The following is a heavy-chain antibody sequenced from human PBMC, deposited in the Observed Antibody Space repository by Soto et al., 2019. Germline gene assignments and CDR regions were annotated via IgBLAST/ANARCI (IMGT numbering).Heavy chain of an antibody. J-gene: IGHJ2*01. CDR3: AREIRSGYYKYWFFDL. Sequence: QVQLVQSGAEVKEPGASVKVSCKASGYTFTIYYIHWVRQAPGQGLEWMGWINPDSGGTKYAQKFQGGVTMTRDTSISTLYMELSRLRSDDTAVYYCAREIRSGYYKYWFFDLWCRGTLVTVSS. V-gene: IGHV1-2*02. CDR2: INPDSGGT. CDR1: GYTFTIYY. D-gene: IGHD3-3*01.